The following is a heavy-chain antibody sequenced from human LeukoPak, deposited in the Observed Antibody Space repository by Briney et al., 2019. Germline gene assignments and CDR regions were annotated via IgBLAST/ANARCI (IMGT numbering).Heavy chain of an antibody. CDR1: GGTFSSYA. CDR2: IIPIFGTA. CDR3: ARDYYGSGSYLPDYYYGMDV. D-gene: IGHD3-10*01. V-gene: IGHV1-69*13. Sequence: ASVKVSCKASGGTFSSYAISWVRQAPGQGLEWMGGIIPIFGTANYAQKCQGRVTITADESTSTAYMELSSLRSEDTAVYYCARDYYGSGSYLPDYYYGMDVWGQGTTVTVSS. J-gene: IGHJ6*02.